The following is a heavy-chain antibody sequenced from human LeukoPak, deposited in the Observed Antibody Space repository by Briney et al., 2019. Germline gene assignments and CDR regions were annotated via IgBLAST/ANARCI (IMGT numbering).Heavy chain of an antibody. CDR3: AKDRAYCTNGVCHYYYYYGMDV. CDR1: GGSSDDYT. V-gene: IGHV3-9*02. D-gene: IGHD2-8*01. J-gene: IGHJ6*02. Sequence: HPGGALRVSCAASGGSSDDYTTCWGRQALGEGLRRVLVISGNGVSKGYADSVKGRFTTSRDNTTNSLYLQMNSLRAEDTALYYCAKDRAYCTNGVCHYYYYYGMDVWGQGTTVTVSS. CDR2: ISGNGVSK.